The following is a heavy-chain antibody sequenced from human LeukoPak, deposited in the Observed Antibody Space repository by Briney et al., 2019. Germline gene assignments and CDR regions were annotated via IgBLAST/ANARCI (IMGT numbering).Heavy chain of an antibody. CDR2: ISSSGSTI. Sequence: GGSLRLSCAASGFTFSSYEMNWVRQAPGKGLEWVSYISSSGSTIYYADSVKGRFTISRDNSKNTLYLQMNSLRAEDTAVYYCARDTAVAGSDAFDIWGQGTMVTVSS. D-gene: IGHD6-19*01. V-gene: IGHV3-48*03. CDR1: GFTFSSYE. J-gene: IGHJ3*02. CDR3: ARDTAVAGSDAFDI.